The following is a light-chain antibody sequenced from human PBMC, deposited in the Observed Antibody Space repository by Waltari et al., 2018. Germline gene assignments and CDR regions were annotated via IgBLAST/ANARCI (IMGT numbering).Light chain of an antibody. CDR2: NTD. J-gene: IGLJ3*02. V-gene: IGLV8-61*01. CDR1: SVSVSRRRY. Sequence: QTVVTQEPSASVSPGGTVTLTCGLNSVSVSRRRYSTWYRQTPGQPPRRLIYNTDTRAFGIPPRFFGSILEKKAALTIAQAQADDECDYFCLFYLGGGIWVFGGGTKLTV. CDR3: LFYLGGGIWV.